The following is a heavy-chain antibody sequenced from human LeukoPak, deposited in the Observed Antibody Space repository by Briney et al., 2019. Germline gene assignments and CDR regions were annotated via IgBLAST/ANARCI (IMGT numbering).Heavy chain of an antibody. Sequence: GGSLRLSCAASGFTFSSYSMNWVRQAPGKGLEWVSSISSSSSYIYYADSVKGRFTISRDNAKNSLYLQMNSLRAEDTAVYYCARDDPFATTEDAFDIWGQGTMVTVSS. CDR1: GFTFSSYS. V-gene: IGHV3-21*01. D-gene: IGHD1-1*01. CDR2: ISSSSSYI. CDR3: ARDDPFATTEDAFDI. J-gene: IGHJ3*02.